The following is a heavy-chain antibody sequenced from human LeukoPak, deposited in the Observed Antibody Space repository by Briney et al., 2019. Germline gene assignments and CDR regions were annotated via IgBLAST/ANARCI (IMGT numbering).Heavy chain of an antibody. CDR2: INPNSGGS. J-gene: IGHJ4*02. D-gene: IGHD3-9*01. V-gene: IGHV1-2*02. CDR3: ARGHDNTGYNYFDY. Sequence: ASVKVSCKASAYTFTDYYIHWVRQAPGQGLERLGWINPNSGGSNYAQKFQGRVTMTRDTSINTTFMDLSSLTSDDTAVDYCARGHDNTGYNYFDYWGQGTLVSVSS. CDR1: AYTFTDYY.